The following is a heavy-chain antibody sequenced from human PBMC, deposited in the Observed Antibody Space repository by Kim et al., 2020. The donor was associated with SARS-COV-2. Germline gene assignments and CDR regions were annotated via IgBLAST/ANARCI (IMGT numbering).Heavy chain of an antibody. CDR2: IIPILGIA. Sequence: SVKVSCKASGGTFSSYAISWVRQAPGQGLEWMGRIIPILGIANYAQKFQGRVTITADKSTSTAYMELSSLRSEDTAVYYCARDRRGVQLWLGPYYYYYGMDVWGQGTPVTVSS. V-gene: IGHV1-69*04. CDR1: GGTFSSYA. CDR3: ARDRRGVQLWLGPYYYYYGMDV. J-gene: IGHJ6*02. D-gene: IGHD5-18*01.